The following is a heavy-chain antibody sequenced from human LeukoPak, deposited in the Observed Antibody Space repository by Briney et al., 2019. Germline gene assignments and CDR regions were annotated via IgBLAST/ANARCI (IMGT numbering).Heavy chain of an antibody. D-gene: IGHD6-13*01. Sequence: SETLSLTCSVSGGSISGHYWSWIRQPPGKGLEWIGYIYYSGSTNYNPSLKSRVTISVDTSKNQFSLKLSSVTAADTAVYYCARVSYFPYSSSWYHVDYWGQGTLVTVSS. J-gene: IGHJ4*02. CDR3: ARVSYFPYSSSWYHVDY. CDR2: IYYSGST. CDR1: GGSISGHY. V-gene: IGHV4-59*11.